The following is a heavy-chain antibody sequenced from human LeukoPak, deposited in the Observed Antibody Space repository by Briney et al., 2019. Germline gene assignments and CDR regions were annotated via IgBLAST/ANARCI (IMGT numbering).Heavy chain of an antibody. CDR2: LQYDRTNV. D-gene: IGHD1-26*01. J-gene: IGHJ4*02. Sequence: GGSLRLSCAASRFSFSSYGMHWVRQAPGKGLEWVAYLQYDRTNVQYADSVRGRFTISRDNAKNSLYLQMNSLTAEDSAVYYCASRRGSNRPFDYWGQGTLVTVSS. V-gene: IGHV3-30*02. CDR1: RFSFSSYG. CDR3: ASRRGSNRPFDY.